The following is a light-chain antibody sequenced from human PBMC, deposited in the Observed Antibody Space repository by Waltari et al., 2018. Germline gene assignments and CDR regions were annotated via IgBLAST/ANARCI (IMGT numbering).Light chain of an antibody. V-gene: IGKV3-20*01. CDR1: ESVRTA. J-gene: IGKJ1*01. CDR2: GTS. CDR3: QHYVRLPAT. Sequence: IVSTQSPGTLSLSLGDRATLSCRASESVRTALPWSQQKPGQAPRHLIDGTSNRAAGIPERFSGGGSGADFSLTTSRLEPEDFVVYYCQHYVRLPATFGPGTKVDIK.